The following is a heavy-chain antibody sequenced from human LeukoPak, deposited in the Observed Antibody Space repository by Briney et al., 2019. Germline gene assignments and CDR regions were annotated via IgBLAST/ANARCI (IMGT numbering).Heavy chain of an antibody. Sequence: SVKVSCKASGGTFSSYAISWVRQAPGQGLEWMGGIIPIFGTANYAQKFQGRVTITTDESTSTAYMELSSLRSEDTAVYYCARSGGDDYVWGSYPLNWLDPWGQGTLVTVSS. CDR1: GGTFSSYA. CDR3: ARSGGDDYVWGSYPLNWLDP. D-gene: IGHD3-16*02. J-gene: IGHJ5*02. V-gene: IGHV1-69*05. CDR2: IIPIFGTA.